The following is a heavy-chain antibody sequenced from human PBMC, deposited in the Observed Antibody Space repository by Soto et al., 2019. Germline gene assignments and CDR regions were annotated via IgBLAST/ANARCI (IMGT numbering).Heavy chain of an antibody. CDR2: INANSGDT. D-gene: IGHD5-12*01. CDR1: GYTYTGYY. J-gene: IGHJ4*02. CDR3: ARAKQSGYSGYNNDY. V-gene: IGHV1-2*02. Sequence: ASVKGSCKASGYTYTGYYMHWVRKTNGQGLEWMGWINANSGDTNYAQNFQDRVTMTRDTSTSTAYMELSRLRSDDTAVYYCARAKQSGYSGYNNDYWGQGTLVTVSS.